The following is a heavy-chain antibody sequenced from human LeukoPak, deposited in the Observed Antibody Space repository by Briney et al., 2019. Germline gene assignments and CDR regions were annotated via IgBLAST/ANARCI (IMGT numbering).Heavy chain of an antibody. CDR1: GVSLSGYY. V-gene: IGHV4-4*09. D-gene: IGHD1-26*01. J-gene: IGHJ5*02. CDR3: TQRQGPMSGSYDYFDP. Sequence: SETLSLTCTVSGVSLSGYYWSWIRQPPGHGLEWIAYIHSGGYTNYNPSLRSRVTISVDTSKNQFSLEVSSLTAADTAIYYCTQRQGPMSGSYDYFDPWGQGILVTVSS. CDR2: IHSGGYT.